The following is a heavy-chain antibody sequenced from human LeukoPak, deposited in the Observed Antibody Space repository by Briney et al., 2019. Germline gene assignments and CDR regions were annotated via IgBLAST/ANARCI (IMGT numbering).Heavy chain of an antibody. CDR3: ARGDKGVVANYNYNMAV. D-gene: IGHD2-15*01. Sequence: GGSLRLSCTASGFTFSSYEMNWVRQAPGKGLEWVSYISSSGSSIYYADSVKGRFTISRDNSKNTLYLQMNSLRAEDTAVYYCARGDKGVVANYNYNMAVGGKGPRSPSP. CDR2: ISSSGSSI. V-gene: IGHV3-48*03. J-gene: IGHJ6*03. CDR1: GFTFSSYE.